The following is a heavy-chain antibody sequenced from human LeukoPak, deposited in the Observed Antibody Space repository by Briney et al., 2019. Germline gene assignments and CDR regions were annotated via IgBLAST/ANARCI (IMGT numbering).Heavy chain of an antibody. Sequence: SETLSLTCTVSGGSISSSSYYWGWIRQPPGKGLEWIGSIYYSGSTYYIPSLKSRVTISVDTSKNQFSLKLSSVAAADTAVYYCARAGGYYDSSGYVSLWGQGTLVTVSS. V-gene: IGHV4-39*07. CDR1: GGSISSSSYY. CDR2: IYYSGST. CDR3: ARAGGYYDSSGYVSL. D-gene: IGHD3-22*01. J-gene: IGHJ4*02.